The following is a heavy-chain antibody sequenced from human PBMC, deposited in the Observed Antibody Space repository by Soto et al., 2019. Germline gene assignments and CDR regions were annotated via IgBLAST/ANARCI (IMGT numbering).Heavy chain of an antibody. CDR1: GFTFSSYS. CDR3: ARVPPPLGYCSGGSCYYYYMDV. V-gene: IGHV3-48*01. J-gene: IGHJ6*03. Sequence: VQLVESGGGLVQPGGSLRLSCAASGFTFSSYSMNWVRQAPGKGLEWVSYISSSSSTIYYADSVKGRFTISRDNAKNSLYLQMNSLRAEDTAVYYCARVPPPLGYCSGGSCYYYYMDVWGKGTTVTVSS. D-gene: IGHD2-15*01. CDR2: ISSSSSTI.